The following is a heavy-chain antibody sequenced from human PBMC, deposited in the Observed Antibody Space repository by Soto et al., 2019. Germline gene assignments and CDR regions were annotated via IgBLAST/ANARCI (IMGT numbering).Heavy chain of an antibody. V-gene: IGHV3-7*05. Sequence: EVQLVESGGGLVQPGGSLRLSCAASGFIFSDYWMTWVRQAPGKGLEWVANIRQDASERYSVDSVKGRFTISRDNAKNSLYLQMDSLRAEDTAVYYCASEGGHNYASRKTDFWGQGTLVTVSS. CDR3: ASEGGHNYASRKTDF. D-gene: IGHD5-18*01. J-gene: IGHJ4*02. CDR1: GFIFSDYW. CDR2: IRQDASER.